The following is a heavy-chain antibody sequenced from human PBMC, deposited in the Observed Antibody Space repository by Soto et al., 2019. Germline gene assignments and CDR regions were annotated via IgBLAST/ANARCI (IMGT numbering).Heavy chain of an antibody. D-gene: IGHD6-13*01. CDR1: GFTLTSYG. Sequence: QVQLVESGGGVVQPGTSLRLSCAASGFTLTSYGMHWVRQAPGKGLEWVAIISYDGSRKYYADSVKGRFTISRDNSKNTLYLQMNSLRAEDTAVYHWAKKNDPGYNRAALDYWGQGTLVTVSS. J-gene: IGHJ4*02. V-gene: IGHV3-30*18. CDR2: ISYDGSRK. CDR3: AKKNDPGYNRAALDY.